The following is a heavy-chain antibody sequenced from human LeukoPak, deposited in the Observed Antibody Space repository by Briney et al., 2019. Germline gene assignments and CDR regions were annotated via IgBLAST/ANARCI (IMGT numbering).Heavy chain of an antibody. CDR1: GFTVSSNY. Sequence: PGGSLRLSCAASGFTVSSNYMSWVRQAPGKGLEWVSVIYSGGSTYYADSVKGRFTISRDNSKNTLYLQMSSLRAEDTAVYYCARDKSRSGYYYWGQGTLVTVSS. CDR2: IYSGGST. CDR3: ARDKSRSGYYY. D-gene: IGHD3-22*01. V-gene: IGHV3-53*01. J-gene: IGHJ4*02.